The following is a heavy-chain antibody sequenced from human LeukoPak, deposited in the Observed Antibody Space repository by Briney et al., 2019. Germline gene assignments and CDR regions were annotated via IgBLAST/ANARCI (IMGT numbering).Heavy chain of an antibody. V-gene: IGHV6-1*01. D-gene: IGHD5-18*01. CDR1: GDSVSSNSAA. CDR3: ARGGQGDGYSADEAFDI. J-gene: IGHJ3*02. Sequence: SQTLSLTCAISGDSVSSNSAAWNWIRQSPSRGLEWLGRTYYRSKWYNDYAVSVKSRITINPDTSKNQFSLQLNSVTPEDAAVYYCARGGQGDGYSADEAFDIWGQGTMVTVS. CDR2: TYYRSKWYN.